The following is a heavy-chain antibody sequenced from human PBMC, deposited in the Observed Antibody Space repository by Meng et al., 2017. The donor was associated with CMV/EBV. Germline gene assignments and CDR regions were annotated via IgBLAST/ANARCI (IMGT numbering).Heavy chain of an antibody. Sequence: SEFSFSNYGMHGVRQATGKGLEWVALISFDGNNKYYTDSVKGRFTISRDNSKNTLYLQMNSLRAEDTAVYYCAKVRGKVGATGYFDSWGQGTLVTVSS. CDR3: AKVRGKVGATGYFDS. J-gene: IGHJ4*02. D-gene: IGHD1-26*01. V-gene: IGHV3-30*18. CDR1: EFSFSNYG. CDR2: ISFDGNNK.